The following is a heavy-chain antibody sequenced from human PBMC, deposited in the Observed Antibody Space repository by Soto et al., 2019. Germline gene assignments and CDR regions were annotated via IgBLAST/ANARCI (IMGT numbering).Heavy chain of an antibody. J-gene: IGHJ4*02. CDR3: AHRRPYSNSPEYFFDY. D-gene: IGHD6-6*01. Sequence: QITLKESGPTLVKPTQTLTLTCTFSGFSLSTSGVDVDWIRQPPGKALEWLALIYWDDDKRYKPSLKSRLTITKATSRSQVALTETNMDPLDTATYYCAHRRPYSNSPEYFFDYWGQGTLVTVSS. CDR2: IYWDDDK. CDR1: GFSLSTSGVD. V-gene: IGHV2-5*02.